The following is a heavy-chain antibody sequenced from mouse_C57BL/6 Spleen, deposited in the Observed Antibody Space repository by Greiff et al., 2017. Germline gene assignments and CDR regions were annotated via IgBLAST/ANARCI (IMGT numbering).Heavy chain of an antibody. V-gene: IGHV1-15*01. Sequence: VKLQQSGAELVRPGASVTLSCKASGYTFTDYEMHWVKQTPVHGLEWIGAIDPETGGTAYNQKFKGKAILTADKSSSTAYMELRSLTSEDSAVYYCTKGPAMDYWGQGTSVTVSS. CDR2: IDPETGGT. CDR3: TKGPAMDY. CDR1: GYTFTDYE. D-gene: IGHD3-3*01. J-gene: IGHJ4*01.